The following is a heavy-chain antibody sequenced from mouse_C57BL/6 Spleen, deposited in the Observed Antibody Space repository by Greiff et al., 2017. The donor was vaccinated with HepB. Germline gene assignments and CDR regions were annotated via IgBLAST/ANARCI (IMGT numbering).Heavy chain of an antibody. V-gene: IGHV1-5*01. CDR1: GYTFTSYW. J-gene: IGHJ1*03. CDR3: TRSAYDYLYWYFDV. CDR2: IYPGNSDT. Sequence: VQLQQSGTVLARPGASVKMSCKTSGYTFTSYWMHWVKQRPGQGLEWIGAIYPGNSDTSYNQKFKGKAKLTAVTSASTAYMELSSLTNEDSAVYYCTRSAYDYLYWYFDVWGTGTTVTVSS. D-gene: IGHD2-4*01.